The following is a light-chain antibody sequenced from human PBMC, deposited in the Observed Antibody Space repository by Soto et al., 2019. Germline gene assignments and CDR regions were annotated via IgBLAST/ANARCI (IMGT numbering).Light chain of an antibody. V-gene: IGKV1-27*01. J-gene: IGKJ4*01. CDR3: QKYNGSPLT. CDR1: QGISSY. Sequence: DIQMTQSPASLSASVGDRVTLSCRASQGISSYLAWYQQKPGKVPKLLIYAASNRQSGVPTRFSGSGSGTDFTLTISSLQPEDVAFYYCQKYNGSPLTFGGGTKVEIK. CDR2: AAS.